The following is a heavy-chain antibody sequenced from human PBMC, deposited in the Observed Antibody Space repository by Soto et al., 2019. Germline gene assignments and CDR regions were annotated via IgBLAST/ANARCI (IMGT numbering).Heavy chain of an antibody. D-gene: IGHD6-6*01. Sequence: SETLSLTCAVYGGSFSGYYWSWIRQPPGKGLEWIGEINHSRSTNYNPSLKSRVTISVDTSKNQFSLKLSSVTAADTAVYYCARAEYSSSGWFDPWGQGTLVTVSS. J-gene: IGHJ5*02. CDR3: ARAEYSSSGWFDP. CDR1: GGSFSGYY. V-gene: IGHV4-34*01. CDR2: INHSRST.